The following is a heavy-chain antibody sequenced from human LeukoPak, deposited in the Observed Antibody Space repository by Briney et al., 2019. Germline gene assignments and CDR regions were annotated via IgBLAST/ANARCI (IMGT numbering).Heavy chain of an antibody. Sequence: SETLSLTCTVSGGSISSYYWSWIRQPPGKGLEWIGYIYYSGSTNYNPSLKSRVTMSVDTSKNQFSLKLSSVTAADTAVYYCARRVAAAKNWFDPWGQGTLVTVSS. CDR1: GGSISSYY. D-gene: IGHD6-13*01. V-gene: IGHV4-59*08. CDR2: IYYSGST. J-gene: IGHJ5*02. CDR3: ARRVAAAKNWFDP.